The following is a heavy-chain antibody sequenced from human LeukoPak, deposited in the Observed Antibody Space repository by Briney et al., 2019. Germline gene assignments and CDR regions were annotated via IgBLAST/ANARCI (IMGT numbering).Heavy chain of an antibody. V-gene: IGHV1-2*02. J-gene: IGHJ3*02. CDR1: GYTFTSYY. CDR2: ISPNSGGT. Sequence: ASVKVSCKASGYTFTSYYMHWVRQAPGQGPECMGWISPNSGGTNYAQKFQGRITMTRDTSLSTAYMELSRLTSDDTAIYFCARELGRNAFDIWGQGTMVTVSP. CDR3: ARELGRNAFDI. D-gene: IGHD7-27*01.